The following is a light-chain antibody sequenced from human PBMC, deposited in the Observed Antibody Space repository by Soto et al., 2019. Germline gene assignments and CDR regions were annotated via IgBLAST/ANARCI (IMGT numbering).Light chain of an antibody. Sequence: QSVLTHPPSSSGTPGQRVTISCSGRSSNIGSNTVNWYQEFPGTAPKLLIYSNNQRPSGVPDRFSGPKSGTSASLAISGLQSDDEADYYCAAWDDSLNGYVFGTGTKVTVL. CDR1: SSNIGSNT. J-gene: IGLJ1*01. CDR3: AAWDDSLNGYV. CDR2: SNN. V-gene: IGLV1-44*01.